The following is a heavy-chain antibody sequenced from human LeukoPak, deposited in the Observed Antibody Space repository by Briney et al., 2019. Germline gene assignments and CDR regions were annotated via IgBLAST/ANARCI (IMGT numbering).Heavy chain of an antibody. CDR1: GGSISSYY. V-gene: IGHV4-4*07. Sequence: SDTVSLTCTLSGGSISSYYWSWIRQPAGKGREWLGRIYTSGSTNYNPSLKSRVTMSVDTAKNHFSLKLSSLTAADTAVYYCARLSCRAYYFYYWGQGTLVTVSS. CDR3: ARLSCRAYYFYY. CDR2: IYTSGST. D-gene: IGHD3-10*01. J-gene: IGHJ4*02.